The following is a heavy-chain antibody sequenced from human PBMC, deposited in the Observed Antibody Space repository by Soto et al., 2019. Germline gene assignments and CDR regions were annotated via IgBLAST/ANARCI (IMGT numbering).Heavy chain of an antibody. V-gene: IGHV3-23*01. Sequence: PGGSLRLSCAASGFTFSTYAMSWVRQAPGKGLEWVSAISGSGGSTYYADSVKGRFTISRDNSKNTLYLQMNSLRAEDTAVYYCAKSPGFYGDYSYYYYGMDVWGQGTTVTVSS. CDR3: AKSPGFYGDYSYYYYGMDV. J-gene: IGHJ6*02. CDR2: ISGSGGST. CDR1: GFTFSTYA. D-gene: IGHD4-17*01.